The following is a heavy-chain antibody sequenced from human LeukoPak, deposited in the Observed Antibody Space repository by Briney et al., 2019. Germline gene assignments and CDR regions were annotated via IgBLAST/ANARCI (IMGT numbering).Heavy chain of an antibody. J-gene: IGHJ4*02. CDR2: IYTSGST. CDR3: ARERAHSSSIDY. Sequence: SETLSLTCTVSGGSISSGSYYWSWIRQPAGKGLEWIGRIYTSGSTNYNPSLKSRVTISVDTSKNQFSLKLSSVTAADTAVYYCARERAHSSSIDYWGQGTLVTVSS. D-gene: IGHD6-6*01. CDR1: GGSISSGSYY. V-gene: IGHV4-61*02.